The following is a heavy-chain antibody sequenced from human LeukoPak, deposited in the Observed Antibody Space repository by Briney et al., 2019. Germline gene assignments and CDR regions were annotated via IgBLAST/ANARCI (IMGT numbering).Heavy chain of an antibody. CDR2: ISSSSSTI. J-gene: IGHJ3*02. V-gene: IGHV3-48*04. Sequence: GGSLRLSCAASGFTFSSYSMNWVRQAPGKGLEWVSYISSSSSTIYYADSVKGRFTISRDNAKNSLYLQMNSLRAEDTAVYYCARDRVAVADDAFDIWGQGTMVTVSS. D-gene: IGHD6-19*01. CDR1: GFTFSSYS. CDR3: ARDRVAVADDAFDI.